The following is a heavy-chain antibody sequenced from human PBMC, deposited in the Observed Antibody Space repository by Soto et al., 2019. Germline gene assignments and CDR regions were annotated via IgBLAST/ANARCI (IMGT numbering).Heavy chain of an antibody. J-gene: IGHJ4*02. CDR3: ASKKEDYGDTGGADY. CDR1: GGTFSSYA. D-gene: IGHD4-17*01. Sequence: QVQLVQSGAEVKKPGSSVKVSCKASGGTFSSYAISWVRQAPGQGLEWMGGIIPIFGTANYAQKFQGRVTITGDESTSTAYMELSSLRSEDTAVYYCASKKEDYGDTGGADYWGQGTLVTVSS. V-gene: IGHV1-69*12. CDR2: IIPIFGTA.